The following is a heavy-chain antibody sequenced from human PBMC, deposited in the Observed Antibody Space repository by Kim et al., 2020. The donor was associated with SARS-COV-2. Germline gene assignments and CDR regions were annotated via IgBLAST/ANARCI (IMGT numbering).Heavy chain of an antibody. J-gene: IGHJ4*02. D-gene: IGHD5-18*01. CDR1: GYSFTGFY. CDR3: TRDDTLGYSVY. Sequence: ASVKVSCKASGYSFTGFYIHWARQAPGQGLEWMGRINPNSGGANYARKFQGRVTVTSDTSLSTAYMDLSGLTSDDTAVYFCTRDDTLGYSVYWGQGTLVAVSS. V-gene: IGHV1-2*06. CDR2: INPNSGGA.